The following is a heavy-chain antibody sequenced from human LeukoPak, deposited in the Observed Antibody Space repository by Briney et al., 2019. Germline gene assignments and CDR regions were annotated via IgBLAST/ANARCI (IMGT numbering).Heavy chain of an antibody. V-gene: IGHV4-39*01. J-gene: IGHJ4*02. Sequence: PSETRSLTCTVSGGSISSKNYFWGWIRQPPGKGLEWIGSISYSGSTYYNPSLKSRVTIPVDTSKNQFSLKLTSVTAADTAVYYCASRYDSSGYWGSYYFDYWGQGALVTVSS. CDR1: GGSISSKNYF. CDR3: ASRYDSSGYWGSYYFDY. D-gene: IGHD3-22*01. CDR2: ISYSGST.